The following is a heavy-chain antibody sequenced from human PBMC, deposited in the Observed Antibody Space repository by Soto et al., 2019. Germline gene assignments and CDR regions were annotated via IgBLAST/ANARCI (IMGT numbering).Heavy chain of an antibody. J-gene: IGHJ4*02. CDR3: ARLTYYYDSSGPIALDY. V-gene: IGHV5-51*01. D-gene: IGHD3-22*01. CDR2: IYTGDSDT. Sequence: GQPLTIACKVSGYCFTRWWLDRGRQIPRKGLEWMGIIYTGDSDTRYSPSFQGQVTISADKSISTAYLQWSSLKASDTAMYFCARLTYYYDSSGPIALDYWGQGTLVTVSS. CDR1: GYCFTRWW.